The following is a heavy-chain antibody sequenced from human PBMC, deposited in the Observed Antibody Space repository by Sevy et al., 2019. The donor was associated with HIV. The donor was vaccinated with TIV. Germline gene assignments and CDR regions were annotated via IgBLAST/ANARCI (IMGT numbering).Heavy chain of an antibody. CDR2: IKRDGSEK. CDR3: ARDCSSASCLWGMDV. CDR1: GFTFSNYW. D-gene: IGHD2-2*01. Sequence: GGSLRLSCAGSGFTFSNYWMSWVRQAPGKGLEWVANIKRDGSEKYYVASVKGRFTISGDNAKTSLNLQMNSLRVEDTAVYYCARDCSSASCLWGMDVWGQGTMVTVSS. J-gene: IGHJ6*02. V-gene: IGHV3-7*03.